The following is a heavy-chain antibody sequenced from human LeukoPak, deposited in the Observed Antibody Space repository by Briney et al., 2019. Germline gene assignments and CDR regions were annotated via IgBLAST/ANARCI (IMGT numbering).Heavy chain of an antibody. CDR2: ISYDGGNK. CDR3: ARARRDWRQLVLDIYYGMDV. Sequence: QSGGSLRLSCAASGFTFSSYAMHWVRQAPGKGLEWVAVISYDGGNKYYADSVKGRFTISRDNSKNTLYLQMNSLRAEDTAVYYCARARRDWRQLVLDIYYGMDVWGQGTTVTVSS. J-gene: IGHJ6*02. CDR1: GFTFSSYA. V-gene: IGHV3-30-3*01. D-gene: IGHD6-13*01.